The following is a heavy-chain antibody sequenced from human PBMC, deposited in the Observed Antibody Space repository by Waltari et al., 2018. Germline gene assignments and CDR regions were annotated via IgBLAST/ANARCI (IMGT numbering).Heavy chain of an antibody. CDR1: GLTFSSYA. CDR2: ISSNGGSA. CDR3: ARGDYVWGSYRYDAFDI. D-gene: IGHD3-16*02. Sequence: EVQLVESGGGLVQPGGSLRLSCAASGLTFSSYAMHWVRQAPGKGLEYVSAISSNGGSAYYANSVKGRFTISRDNSKNTLYLQMGSLRAEDMAVYYCARGDYVWGSYRYDAFDIWGQGTMVTVSS. V-gene: IGHV3-64*01. J-gene: IGHJ3*02.